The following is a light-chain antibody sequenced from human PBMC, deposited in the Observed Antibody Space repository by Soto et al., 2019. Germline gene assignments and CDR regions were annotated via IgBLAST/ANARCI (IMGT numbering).Light chain of an antibody. CDR1: QNIRNY. CDR2: AAY. V-gene: IGKV1-39*01. Sequence: DIQMTRSPSSLSASVGDRVTITCRASQNIRNYLNWYQQTPGTAPKLLIYAAYNLQSGVPSRFSGSGSGADFTLTISSLQPEDSATYYCQQSSSTPYSFGQGTKLQIK. J-gene: IGKJ2*03. CDR3: QQSSSTPYS.